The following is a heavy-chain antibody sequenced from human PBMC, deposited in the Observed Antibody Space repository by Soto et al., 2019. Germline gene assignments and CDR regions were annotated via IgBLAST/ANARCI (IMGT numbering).Heavy chain of an antibody. Sequence: VGSLRLSCAASGFTVSSNYMSWVRQAPGKGLEWVSVIYSGGSTYYADSVKGRFTISRDNSKNTLYLQMNSLRAEDTAVYYCARDLKSVTMVRGVPRDAFDIWGQGTMVTVSS. V-gene: IGHV3-66*01. CDR1: GFTVSSNY. D-gene: IGHD3-10*01. J-gene: IGHJ3*02. CDR2: IYSGGST. CDR3: ARDLKSVTMVRGVPRDAFDI.